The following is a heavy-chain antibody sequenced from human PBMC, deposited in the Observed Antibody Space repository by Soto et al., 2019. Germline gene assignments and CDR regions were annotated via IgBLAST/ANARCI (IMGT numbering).Heavy chain of an antibody. CDR3: ASGGKDSLNKDY. J-gene: IGHJ4*02. Sequence: EVQLVESGGGLVKPGGSLRLSCAASGFTFSSYSMNWVRQAPGKGLEWVSSISSSSSYIYYADSVKGRFTISRDNAKNSLYLQMNSLRAEDTAVYYCASGGKDSLNKDYWGQGTLVTVSS. D-gene: IGHD2-15*01. V-gene: IGHV3-21*01. CDR1: GFTFSSYS. CDR2: ISSSSSYI.